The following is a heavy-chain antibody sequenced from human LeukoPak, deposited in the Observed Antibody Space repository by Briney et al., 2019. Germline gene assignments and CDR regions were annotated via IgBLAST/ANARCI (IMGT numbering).Heavy chain of an antibody. Sequence: GGSLRLSCAASGFTFSSYSMNWVRQAPGKGLEWVSSISGSSSYIYYADSVKGRFTISRHDAKNSLYLQMNSLRAEDTAVYYCARDDPYYYDSSGYCDYWGQGTLVTVSS. V-gene: IGHV3-21*01. CDR2: ISGSSSYI. J-gene: IGHJ4*02. CDR3: ARDDPYYYDSSGYCDY. CDR1: GFTFSSYS. D-gene: IGHD3-22*01.